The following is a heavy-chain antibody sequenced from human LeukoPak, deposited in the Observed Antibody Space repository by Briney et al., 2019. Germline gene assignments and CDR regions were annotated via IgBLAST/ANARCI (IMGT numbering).Heavy chain of an antibody. V-gene: IGHV4-30-4*08. D-gene: IGHD3/OR15-3a*01. Sequence: PSETLSLTCTVSGGSISSSSYYWGWIRQPPGKGLEWIGYIYYSGSTYYNPSLKSRVTISVDTSKNQFSLKLSSVTAADTAVYYCARVGPSKTVRSFDYWGQGTLVTVSS. CDR3: ARVGPSKTVRSFDY. J-gene: IGHJ4*02. CDR1: GGSISSSSYY. CDR2: IYYSGST.